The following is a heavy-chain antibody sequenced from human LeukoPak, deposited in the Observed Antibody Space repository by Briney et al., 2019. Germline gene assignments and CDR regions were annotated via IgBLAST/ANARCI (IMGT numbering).Heavy chain of an antibody. CDR2: INPDGDIT. V-gene: IGHV3-74*01. CDR1: GFTFSSCA. CDR3: ARDFTGYSDI. Sequence: GGSLRLSCAASGFTFSSCAMHRVRQPPGKGLVWVSRINPDGDITNYADSVRGRFTISRDNAKNTLYLQMNSLRAEDTAVYYCARDFTGYSDIWGQGTLVTVSS. J-gene: IGHJ4*02. D-gene: IGHD5-12*01.